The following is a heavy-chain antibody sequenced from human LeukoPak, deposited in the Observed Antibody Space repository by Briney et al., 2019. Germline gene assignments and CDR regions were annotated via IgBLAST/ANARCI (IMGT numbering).Heavy chain of an antibody. Sequence: SETLSLTCTVSGGSISSNSYLWAWIRQPPGKGLEWIGGIFYSGTTYYNPSLKSRVTISVDTSKNQFSLKVASVTAADTAVYYCARRAAYYNYYFDYWGQGILVTVSS. J-gene: IGHJ4*02. CDR3: ARRAAYYNYYFDY. CDR2: IFYSGTT. V-gene: IGHV4-39*01. CDR1: GGSISSNSYL. D-gene: IGHD1-1*01.